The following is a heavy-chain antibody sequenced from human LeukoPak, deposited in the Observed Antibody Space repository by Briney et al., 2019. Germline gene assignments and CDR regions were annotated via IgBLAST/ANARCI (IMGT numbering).Heavy chain of an antibody. V-gene: IGHV4-30-4*01. CDR1: GGSISSGDYY. CDR2: IYYSGST. D-gene: IGHD6-13*01. J-gene: IGHJ4*02. CDR3: ARHGGGSGWYHFDY. Sequence: PSETLSLTCTVSGGSISSGDYYWSWIRQPPGKGLEWIGYIYYSGSTYYNPSLKSRVTISVDTSKNQFSLNLNSVTAADTALYYCARHGGGSGWYHFDYWGQGTLVTVSS.